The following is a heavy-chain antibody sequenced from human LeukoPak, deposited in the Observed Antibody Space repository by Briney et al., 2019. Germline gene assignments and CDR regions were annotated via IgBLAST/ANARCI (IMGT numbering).Heavy chain of an antibody. CDR1: GFTFSNAW. CDR2: ILSKSEGGTA. CDR3: TTESYDT. D-gene: IGHD3-16*01. J-gene: IGHJ4*02. V-gene: IGHV3-15*01. Sequence: PGGSLRLSCAASGFTFSNAWMSWVRQAPAKGLEWVGRILSKSEGGTADYSSPVKGRFTISRDDSKDTLYLQMDSLKTEDTAIYYCTTESYDTWGQGTLVTVSS.